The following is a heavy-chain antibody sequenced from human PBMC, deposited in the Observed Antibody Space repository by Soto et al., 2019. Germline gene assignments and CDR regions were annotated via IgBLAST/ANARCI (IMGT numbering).Heavy chain of an antibody. D-gene: IGHD5-12*01. V-gene: IGHV1-69*06. CDR2: IIPIFGTA. CDR1: GGTFSSYA. CDR3: AGDWASSGYDAWYSHKPKGDPNWFDP. Sequence: SVNVSCKASGGTFSSYAISWVRQAPGQGLEWMGGIIPIFGTANYAQKFQGRVTITADKSTSTAYMELSSLRSEDTAVYYCAGDWASSGYDAWYSHKPKGDPNWFDPWGQGTLVTVSS. J-gene: IGHJ5*02.